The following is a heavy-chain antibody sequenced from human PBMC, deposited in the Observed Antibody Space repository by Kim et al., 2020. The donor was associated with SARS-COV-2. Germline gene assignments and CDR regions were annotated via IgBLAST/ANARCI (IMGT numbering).Heavy chain of an antibody. CDR3: ASIEVGDSSGYYFDY. Sequence: PPLKSRVTISVDPSKNQFSLKLSSVTAADTAVYYCASIEVGDSSGYYFDYWGQGTLVTVSS. V-gene: IGHV4-59*01. J-gene: IGHJ4*02. D-gene: IGHD3-22*01.